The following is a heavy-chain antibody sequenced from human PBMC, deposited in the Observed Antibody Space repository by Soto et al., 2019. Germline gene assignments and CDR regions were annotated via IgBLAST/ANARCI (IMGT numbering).Heavy chain of an antibody. D-gene: IGHD3-3*01. Sequence: QVQLVQSGAEVKKPGSSVKVSCKASGGTFSSYAISWVRQAPGQGLEWMGGIIPIFGTANYAQKFQGRVTITADESTSTGYRELSSLRYEDTAVYYCARGAAFGVVIIRGCMDVWGQGTTVTVSS. CDR2: IIPIFGTA. CDR3: ARGAAFGVVIIRGCMDV. J-gene: IGHJ6*02. V-gene: IGHV1-69*01. CDR1: GGTFSSYA.